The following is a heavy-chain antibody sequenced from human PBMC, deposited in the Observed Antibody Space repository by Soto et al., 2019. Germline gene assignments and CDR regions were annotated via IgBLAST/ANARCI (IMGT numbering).Heavy chain of an antibody. Sequence: PGGSLRLSCAASGFTFSTYGMHWVRQAPGKGLEWVAVISYDGSNGYYAESVKGRFTISRDNSKNTLYLQMNSLRAEDAAVYYCAKELEIWGQGTMVTVS. CDR2: ISYDGSNG. CDR1: GFTFSTYG. V-gene: IGHV3-30*18. D-gene: IGHD1-1*01. CDR3: AKELEI. J-gene: IGHJ3*02.